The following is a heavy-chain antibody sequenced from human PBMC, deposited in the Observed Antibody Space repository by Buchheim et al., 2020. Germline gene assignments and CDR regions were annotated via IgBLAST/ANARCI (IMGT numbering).Heavy chain of an antibody. CDR3: ARAHRQNRSPTVVTPSHWFDP. V-gene: IGHV4-31*03. D-gene: IGHD4-23*01. Sequence: QVQLQESGPGLVKPSQTLSLTCTVSGGSISSGGYYWSWIRQHPGKGLEWIGYIYYSGSTYYNPSLKSRVTISVDTSKNQFSLKLSSVTAADTTVYYCARAHRQNRSPTVVTPSHWFDPWGQGTL. J-gene: IGHJ5*02. CDR1: GGSISSGGYY. CDR2: IYYSGST.